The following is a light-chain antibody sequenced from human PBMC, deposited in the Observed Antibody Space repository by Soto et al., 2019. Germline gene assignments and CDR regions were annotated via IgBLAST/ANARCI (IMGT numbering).Light chain of an antibody. CDR2: DVS. CDR1: SSDVGGSNY. V-gene: IGLV2-14*01. J-gene: IGLJ1*01. CDR3: SSYTSSSTLYV. Sequence: QSALTQPASVSGSPGQSITISCTGTSSDVGGSNYVSWYQQHPGKAPKLMIYDVSNRPSGVSNRFSGSKSGNTASLTISGLQAEYEADYYCSSYTSSSTLYVFGTGTKLTVL.